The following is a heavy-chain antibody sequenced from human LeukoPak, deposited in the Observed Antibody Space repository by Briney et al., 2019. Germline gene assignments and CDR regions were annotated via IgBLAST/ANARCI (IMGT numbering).Heavy chain of an antibody. CDR2: INNDGSST. V-gene: IGHV3-74*01. Sequence: PGGSLRLSCGASGSTSSSYWMHWVRQAPGKGLVWVSRINNDGSSTSYADSVQGRFTISRDNAKNTLYLQMNSLRAEDTALYYCARVARGDYYYYYMDVWGKGTTVTVSS. J-gene: IGHJ6*03. CDR3: ARVARGDYYYYYMDV. D-gene: IGHD3-10*01. CDR1: GSTSSSYW.